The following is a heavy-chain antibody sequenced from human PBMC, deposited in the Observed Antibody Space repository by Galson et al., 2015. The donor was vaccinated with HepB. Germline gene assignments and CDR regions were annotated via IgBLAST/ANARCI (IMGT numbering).Heavy chain of an antibody. CDR3: ARDRDYAMGYGLDV. CDR2: IRSIAYGGAV. V-gene: IGHV3-49*03. CDR1: GFTFGDYT. D-gene: IGHD4-17*01. Sequence: SLRLSCAASGFTFGDYTMGWFRQAPGKGLEWVGVIRSIAYGGAVEYGAPVKGRFTILRDDSKSIAYLQMNSMKTEETAVYYCARDRDYAMGYGLDVWGQGTTVTVSS. J-gene: IGHJ6*02.